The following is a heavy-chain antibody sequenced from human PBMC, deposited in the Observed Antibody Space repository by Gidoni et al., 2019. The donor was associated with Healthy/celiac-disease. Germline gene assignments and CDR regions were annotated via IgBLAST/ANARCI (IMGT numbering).Heavy chain of an antibody. Sequence: EVHLLDSGGGFVQPGGSLRLSGAAVGFTFSSYASSWVRQAPGKGLGGVSAISGSGGSTYYEDAVKGRFTISRDNSKNTLYLQMNSLRAEDTAVYYCAKNPLTGYYRMDVTYYMDVWGKGTTVTVSS. D-gene: IGHD3-9*01. CDR1: GFTFSSYA. CDR3: AKNPLTGYYRMDVTYYMDV. V-gene: IGHV3-23*01. CDR2: ISGSGGST. J-gene: IGHJ6*03.